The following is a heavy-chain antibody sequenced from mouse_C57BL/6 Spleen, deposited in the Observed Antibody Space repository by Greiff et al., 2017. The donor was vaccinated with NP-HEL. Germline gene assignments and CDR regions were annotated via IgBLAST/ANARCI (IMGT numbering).Heavy chain of an antibody. CDR1: GYAFSSSW. J-gene: IGHJ3*01. V-gene: IGHV1-82*01. CDR2: IYPGDGDT. D-gene: IGHD4-1*01. CDR3: ARGLTGTSPFAY. Sequence: VQGVESGPELVKPGASVKISCKASGYAFSSSWMNWVKQRPGKGLEWIGRIYPGDGDTNYNGKFKGKATLTADKSSSTAYMQLSSLTSEDSAVYFCARGLTGTSPFAYWGQGTLVTVSA.